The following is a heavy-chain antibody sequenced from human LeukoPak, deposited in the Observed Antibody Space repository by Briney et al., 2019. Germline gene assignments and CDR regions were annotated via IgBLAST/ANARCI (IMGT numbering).Heavy chain of an antibody. J-gene: IGHJ4*02. D-gene: IGHD5-24*01. V-gene: IGHV1-2*02. CDR3: ARDGRDGYNLVHY. CDR2: INPNSGGT. CDR1: GYTFSAYY. Sequence: GASVKVSCKASGYTFSAYYMYWVREVPGQGLEWMGWINPNSGGTNYAQKFQDRVTMTRDTSISAVYMELSRLRSDDTAVYYCARDGRDGYNLVHYWGQGTLVTVSS.